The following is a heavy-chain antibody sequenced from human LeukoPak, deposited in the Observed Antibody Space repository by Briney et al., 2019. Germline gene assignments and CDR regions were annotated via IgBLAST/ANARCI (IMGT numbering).Heavy chain of an antibody. V-gene: IGHV3-30*18. CDR3: AKYPSPMPPVGAFDI. Sequence: PGRSLRLSCAASGFTFSSYGMHWVRQAPGKGLEWVAVISYDGSNKYYADSVKGRFTISRDNSKNTLYLQMNSLRAEDTAVYYCAKYPSPMPPVGAFDIWGQGTMVTVSS. D-gene: IGHD2-2*01. CDR2: ISYDGSNK. J-gene: IGHJ3*02. CDR1: GFTFSSYG.